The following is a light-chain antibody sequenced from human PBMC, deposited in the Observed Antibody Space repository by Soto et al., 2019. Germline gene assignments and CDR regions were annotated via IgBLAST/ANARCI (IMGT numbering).Light chain of an antibody. CDR3: QTWVTGIHI. V-gene: IGLV4-69*01. Sequence: QPVLTQSPSASASLGASVKLTCTLSSGHSNYAIAWHQQQPEKGPRFLMKLNSDGSHSKGDGIPDRFSGSSSGAERYLTISTPQSEDEADYYCQTWVTGIHIFGGGTKVTVL. CDR2: LNSDGSH. CDR1: SGHSNYA. J-gene: IGLJ2*01.